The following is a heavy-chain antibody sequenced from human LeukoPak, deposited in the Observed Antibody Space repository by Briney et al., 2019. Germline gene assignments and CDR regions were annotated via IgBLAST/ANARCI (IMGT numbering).Heavy chain of an antibody. Sequence: SVKVSCKASGGTFSNYDINWVRQAPGQGLEWMGGIIAMIDTPNYAQNFQGRITIIADTSTSTVYMELSSLRSEDTAVYYCARDNDSRDPPHFDYWGQGTLVTVSS. CDR2: IIAMIDTP. D-gene: IGHD3-16*01. J-gene: IGHJ4*02. CDR1: GGTFSNYD. V-gene: IGHV1-69*06. CDR3: ARDNDSRDPPHFDY.